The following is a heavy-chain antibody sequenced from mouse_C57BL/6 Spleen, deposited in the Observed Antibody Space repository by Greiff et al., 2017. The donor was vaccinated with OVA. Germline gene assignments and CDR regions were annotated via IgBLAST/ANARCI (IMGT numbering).Heavy chain of an antibody. Sequence: QVQLQQPGAELVMPGASVKLSCKASGCTFTSYWMHWVKQRPGQGLEWIGEIDPSDSYTNYNQKFKGKSTLTVDKSSSTAYMQLSSLTSEDSAVYYCARRYGSSYVYAMDYWGQGTSVTVSS. CDR1: GCTFTSYW. J-gene: IGHJ4*01. CDR3: ARRYGSSYVYAMDY. D-gene: IGHD1-1*01. CDR2: IDPSDSYT. V-gene: IGHV1-69*01.